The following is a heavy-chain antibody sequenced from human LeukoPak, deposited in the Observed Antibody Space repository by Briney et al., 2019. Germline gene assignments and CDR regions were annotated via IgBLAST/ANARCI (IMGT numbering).Heavy chain of an antibody. J-gene: IGHJ6*02. Sequence: SETLSLTCAVYGGSFSGYYWSWIRQPPGKGLEWIGYIYYSGSTNYNPSLKSRVTISVDTSKNQFSLKLSSVTAADTAVYYCASHPLGLGDYYYYGMDVWGQGTTVTVSS. V-gene: IGHV4-59*08. CDR1: GGSFSGYY. CDR3: ASHPLGLGDYYYYGMDV. CDR2: IYYSGST. D-gene: IGHD7-27*01.